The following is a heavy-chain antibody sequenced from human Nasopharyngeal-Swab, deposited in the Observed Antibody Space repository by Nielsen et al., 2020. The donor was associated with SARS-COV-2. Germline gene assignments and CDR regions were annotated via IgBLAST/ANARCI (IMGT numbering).Heavy chain of an antibody. J-gene: IGHJ6*03. D-gene: IGHD5-24*01. V-gene: IGHV4-59*01. Sequence: GSLRLSCTVSGGSISSYYWSWIRQPPGKGLEWIGYIYYSGSTNYNPSLKSRVTISVDTSKNQFSLKLSSVTAADTAGEYWEREKGGMATLDYYYYYYMDVWGKGTTVTVSS. CDR1: GGSISSYY. CDR2: IYYSGST. CDR3: EREKGGMATLDYYYYYYMDV.